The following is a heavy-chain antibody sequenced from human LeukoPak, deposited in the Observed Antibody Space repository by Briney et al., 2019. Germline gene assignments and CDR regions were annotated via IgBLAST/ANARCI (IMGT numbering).Heavy chain of an antibody. CDR3: ARGVDYYYYYMDV. CDR1: GFTFSSYW. J-gene: IGHJ6*03. D-gene: IGHD2-15*01. CDR2: IKQDGSEK. V-gene: IGHV3-7*03. Sequence: PGGSLRLSCAASGFTFSSYWMSWVRQAPGKGLEGVANIKQDGSEKYYVDSVKGRFTISRDNAKNSLYLQMNSLRAEDTALYYCARGVDYYYYYMDVWGKGTTVTVSS.